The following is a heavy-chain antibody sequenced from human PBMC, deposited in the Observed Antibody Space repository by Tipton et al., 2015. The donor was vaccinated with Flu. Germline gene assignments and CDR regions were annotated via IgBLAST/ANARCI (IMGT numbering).Heavy chain of an antibody. V-gene: IGHV4-59*08. CDR1: GGSISSYY. J-gene: IGHJ4*02. CDR3: ARAPIGTYGSGSYYNI. CDR2: IYYSGST. D-gene: IGHD3-10*01. Sequence: TLSLTGTVSGGSISSYYWSWIRQPPGKGLEWIGYIYYSGSTNYNPSLKSRVTISVDTSKNHFSLKLSSVAVADTAVYFCARAPIGTYGSGSYYNIWGQGTLVTVSS.